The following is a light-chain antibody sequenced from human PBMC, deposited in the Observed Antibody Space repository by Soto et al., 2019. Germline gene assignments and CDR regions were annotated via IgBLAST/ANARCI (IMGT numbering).Light chain of an antibody. J-gene: IGKJ4*01. CDR1: QDISNY. Sequence: DIQMTQSPSSLSASVGDRVTITCQASQDISNYLNWYQQKPGKAPKLLIYDASNLETGVPSRFSGSGSVTDFTFTISSLQPEDIATYYCQQYDHLPLGGGTKVEIK. CDR3: QQYDHLP. V-gene: IGKV1-33*01. CDR2: DAS.